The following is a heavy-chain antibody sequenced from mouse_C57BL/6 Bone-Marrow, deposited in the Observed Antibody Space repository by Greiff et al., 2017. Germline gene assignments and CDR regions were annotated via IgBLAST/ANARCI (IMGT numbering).Heavy chain of an antibody. CDR2: IWGVGST. Sequence: QVQLKESGPGLVAPSQSLSITCTVSGFSLTSYGVDWVRQSPGKGLEWLGVIWGVGSTNYNSALKSRLSISKDNSKSQVFLKMNSLQTDDTAMYYCARRTWDGGTGFAYWGQGTLVTVSA. J-gene: IGHJ3*01. V-gene: IGHV2-6*01. CDR1: GFSLTSYG. CDR3: ARRTWDGGTGFAY. D-gene: IGHD4-1*01.